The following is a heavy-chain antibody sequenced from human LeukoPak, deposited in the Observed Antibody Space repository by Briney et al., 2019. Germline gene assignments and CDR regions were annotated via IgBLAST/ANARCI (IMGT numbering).Heavy chain of an antibody. J-gene: IGHJ4*02. CDR1: GFTVSSNY. CDR3: AKGIGGPDYYGSGSYYVY. CDR2: IYSGGST. V-gene: IGHV3-66*01. Sequence: GGSLRLSCAASGFTVSSNYMSWVRQAPGKGLEWVSVIYSGGSTYYADSVKGRFTISRDNSKNTLHLQMNSLRAEDTAVYYCAKGIGGPDYYGSGSYYVYWGQGTLVTVSS. D-gene: IGHD3-10*01.